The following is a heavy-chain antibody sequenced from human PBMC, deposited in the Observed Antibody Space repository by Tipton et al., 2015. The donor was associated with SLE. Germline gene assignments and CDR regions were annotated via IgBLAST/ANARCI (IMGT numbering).Heavy chain of an antibody. J-gene: IGHJ4*02. CDR3: ARVGYLGGVYY. V-gene: IGHV4-61*09. CDR2: FYTSGST. D-gene: IGHD2-8*02. Sequence: LRLSCTVSGGFINSGNFYWSWIRQPAGKGLEWIGHFYTSGSTNYNPSLNSRVTILVDTPKNQFSLRLSSVTAADTAVYFCARVGYLGGVYYWGQGTLVTVSS. CDR1: GGFINSGNFY.